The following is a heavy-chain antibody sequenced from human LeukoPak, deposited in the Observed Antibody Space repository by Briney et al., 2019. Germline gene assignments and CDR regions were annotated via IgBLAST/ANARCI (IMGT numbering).Heavy chain of an antibody. D-gene: IGHD6-13*01. Sequence: KPGESLKISCKGSGYSFTSYWIGWVRQMPRKGLEWMGIIYPGDSDTRYSPSFQGQVTISADKSISTAYLQWSSLKASDTAMYYCARLAAADTGDYYYYYGMDVWGQGTTVTVSS. CDR1: GYSFTSYW. CDR3: ARLAAADTGDYYYYYGMDV. CDR2: IYPGDSDT. J-gene: IGHJ6*02. V-gene: IGHV5-51*01.